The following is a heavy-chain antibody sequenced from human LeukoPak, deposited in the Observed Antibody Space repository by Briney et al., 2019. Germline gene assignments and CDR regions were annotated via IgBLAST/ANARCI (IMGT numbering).Heavy chain of an antibody. V-gene: IGHV1-18*01. CDR2: ISAYNGNT. D-gene: IGHD3-22*01. J-gene: IGHJ4*02. CDR1: GYTFTSYD. CDR3: ARGPDYYYDSSGYFPH. Sequence: GVSVKVSCKASGYTFTSYDINWVRQATGQGLEWMGWISAYNGNTNYAQKLQGRVTMTTDTSTSTAYMELRSLRSDDTAVYYCARGPDYYYDSSGYFPHWGQGTLVTVSS.